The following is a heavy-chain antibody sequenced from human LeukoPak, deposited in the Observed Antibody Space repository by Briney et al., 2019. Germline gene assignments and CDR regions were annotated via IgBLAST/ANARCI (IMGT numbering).Heavy chain of an antibody. CDR2: ISSSSSYI. J-gene: IGHJ6*02. D-gene: IGHD6-6*01. V-gene: IGHV3-21*01. CDR3: AGRAARRGADYYYGMDV. CDR1: GFTFSSHA. Sequence: GGSLRLSCAASGFTFSSHAMSWVRQAPGKGLEWVSSISSSSSYIYYADSVKGRFTISRDNAKNSLYLQMNSLRAEDTAVYYCAGRAARRGADYYYGMDVWGQGTTVTVSS.